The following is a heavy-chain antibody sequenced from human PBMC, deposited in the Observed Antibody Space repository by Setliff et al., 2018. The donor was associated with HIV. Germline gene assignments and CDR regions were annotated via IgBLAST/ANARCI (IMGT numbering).Heavy chain of an antibody. CDR3: VRGGGFSYGYFDY. Sequence: ETLSLSCTASGFTFSSYWMHWVRQAPGKGLVWVSRINSDGSSTSYADSVKGRFTISRDNAKNTLYLQMNSLRAEDTAVYYCVRGGGFSYGYFDYWGQGTLVTVSS. CDR2: INSDGSST. V-gene: IGHV3-74*01. D-gene: IGHD5-18*01. CDR1: GFTFSSYW. J-gene: IGHJ4*02.